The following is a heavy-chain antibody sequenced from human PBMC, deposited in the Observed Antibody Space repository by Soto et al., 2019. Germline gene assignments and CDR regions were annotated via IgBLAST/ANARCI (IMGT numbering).Heavy chain of an antibody. CDR3: ARVIELHYIDY. Sequence: GASVKVSCKASGYTFTTYAIHLGRQAPGQRLEWMGWINAGNGNTKYSQKFQGRVTITRDTSASTAYMELSSLRSEDTAVYYCARVIELHYIDYWSQGTLVTVSS. CDR2: INAGNGNT. CDR1: GYTFTTYA. V-gene: IGHV1-3*01. D-gene: IGHD1-26*01. J-gene: IGHJ4*02.